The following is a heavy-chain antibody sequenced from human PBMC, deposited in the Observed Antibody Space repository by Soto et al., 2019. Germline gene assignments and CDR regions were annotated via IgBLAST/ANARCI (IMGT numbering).Heavy chain of an antibody. V-gene: IGHV3-23*01. CDR1: GFTFSSYA. CDR2: ISGSGGST. J-gene: IGHJ6*03. CDR3: AKGSLRGYYYYMDV. Sequence: EVQLLESGGGLVQPGGSPRLSCAASGFTFSSYAMSWVRQAPGKGLEWVSAISGSGGSTYYADSVKGRFTISRDNSKNTLYLQMNSLRAEDTAVYYCAKGSLRGYYYYMDVWGKGTTVTVSS.